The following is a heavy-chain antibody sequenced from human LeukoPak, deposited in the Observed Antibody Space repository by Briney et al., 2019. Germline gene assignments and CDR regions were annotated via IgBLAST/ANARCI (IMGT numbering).Heavy chain of an antibody. Sequence: PGGSLRLSCAASGFIFSSYSMNWVRQAPGKGLEWVSSISSSSSYIYYADSVKGRFTISRDNAKNSLYLQMNSLRAEDTAVYYCARDGYCSGGSCYKESSDYWGQGTLVTVSS. CDR2: ISSSSSYI. J-gene: IGHJ4*02. V-gene: IGHV3-21*03. CDR1: GFIFSSYS. D-gene: IGHD2-15*01. CDR3: ARDGYCSGGSCYKESSDY.